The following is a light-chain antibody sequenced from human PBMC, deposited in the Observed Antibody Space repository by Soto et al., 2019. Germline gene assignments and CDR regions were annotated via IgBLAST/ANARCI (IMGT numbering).Light chain of an antibody. CDR2: GAS. CDR3: QQYGSSPSWT. J-gene: IGKJ1*01. V-gene: IGKV3-20*01. CDR1: QSVSSN. Sequence: EIVMTQSPATXXXXXXXXXXXSXXASQSVSSNLAWYQQKPGQAPRLLIYGASSRATGIPDRFSGSGSGTDFTLTISRLEPEDFAVYYCQQYGSSPSWTFGQGTKVDIK.